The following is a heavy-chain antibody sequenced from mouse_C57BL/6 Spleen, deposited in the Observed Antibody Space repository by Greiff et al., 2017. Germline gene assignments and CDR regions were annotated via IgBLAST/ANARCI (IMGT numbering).Heavy chain of an antibody. CDR1: GYAFSSYW. CDR2: IYPGDGDT. J-gene: IGHJ4*01. V-gene: IGHV1-80*01. Sequence: VQLQQSGAELVKPGASVKISCKASGYAFSSYWMNWVKQRPGKGLEWIGQIYPGDGDTNYNGKFKGKATLTADKSSSTAYMQLSSLTAEDSAVYFCARSGGNYAMDYWGQGTSVTVSS. CDR3: ARSGGNYAMDY. D-gene: IGHD3-1*01.